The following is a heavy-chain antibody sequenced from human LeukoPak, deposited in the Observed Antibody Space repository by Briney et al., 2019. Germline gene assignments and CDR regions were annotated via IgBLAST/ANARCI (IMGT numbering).Heavy chain of an antibody. CDR3: ASSSRLELFDY. D-gene: IGHD5-24*01. V-gene: IGHV3-23*01. CDR2: ISGSGSST. J-gene: IGHJ4*02. Sequence: GGSLRLSCAASGFXFSSYAMSWVRQAPGKGLEWVSVISGSGSSTYYADSVKGRFTISRDNSKNTLYLQMNSLRAEDTAVYYCASSSRLELFDYWGQGTLVTVSS. CDR1: GFXFSSYA.